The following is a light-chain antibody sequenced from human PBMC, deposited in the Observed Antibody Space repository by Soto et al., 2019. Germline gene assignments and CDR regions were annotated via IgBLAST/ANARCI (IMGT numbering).Light chain of an antibody. CDR2: DAS. CDR1: QDIRKY. CDR3: KQYDNLPNT. J-gene: IGKJ2*01. Sequence: DIQMTQSASSLSAFVGDRVTITCQASQDIRKYLNWYQQKPGKAPKLLIYDASNLETGVPSRFSGSGSGTDFTLTISSLQHEDIATYYCKQYDNLPNTFGQGTKLEIK. V-gene: IGKV1-33*01.